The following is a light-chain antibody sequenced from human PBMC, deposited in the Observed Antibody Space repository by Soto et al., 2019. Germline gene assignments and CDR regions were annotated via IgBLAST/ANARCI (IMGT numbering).Light chain of an antibody. CDR3: QQYYSYPYT. CDR1: QGISSY. CDR2: AAS. J-gene: IGKJ2*01. V-gene: IGKV1-8*01. Sequence: AIRMTQSPSSFSASTGDRVTITCRASQGISSYLAWYQQKPGKHPKLLIYAASTMQSSVPSRFSGSGSGTDFTLTISCLQSEDFATYYCQQYYSYPYTFGQGTKLEIK.